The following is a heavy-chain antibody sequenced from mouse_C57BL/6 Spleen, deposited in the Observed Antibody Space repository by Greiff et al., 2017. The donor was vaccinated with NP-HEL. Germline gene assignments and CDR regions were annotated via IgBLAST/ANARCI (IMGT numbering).Heavy chain of an antibody. CDR3: ARQGVYAMDY. J-gene: IGHJ4*01. V-gene: IGHV1-66*01. CDR1: GYSFTSYY. Sequence: QVQLQQSGPELVKPGASVKISCKASGYSFTSYYIHWVKQRPGQGLEWIGWIYPGSGNTKYNEKFKGKATLTADTSSSTAYMQLSSLTSEDSAVYYCARQGVYAMDYWGQGTSVTVSS. CDR2: IYPGSGNT.